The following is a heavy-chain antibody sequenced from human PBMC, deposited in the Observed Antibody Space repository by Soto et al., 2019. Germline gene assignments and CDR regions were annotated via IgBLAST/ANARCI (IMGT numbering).Heavy chain of an antibody. CDR1: GGTFSSYA. Sequence: SVKVSCKASGGTFSSYAISWVRQAPGQGLEWMGGIIPIFGTANYAQKFQGRVTITADESTSTAYMELSSLRSEDTAVYYCARPYDSSGYYPPGPYYYYYGMDVWGQGTTVTVSS. J-gene: IGHJ6*02. CDR2: IIPIFGTA. CDR3: ARPYDSSGYYPPGPYYYYYGMDV. D-gene: IGHD3-22*01. V-gene: IGHV1-69*13.